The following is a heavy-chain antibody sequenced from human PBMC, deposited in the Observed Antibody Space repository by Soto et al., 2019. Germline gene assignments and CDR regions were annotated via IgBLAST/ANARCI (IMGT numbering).Heavy chain of an antibody. Sequence: PSETLSLTCTVSGGSISSYYWSWIRQPPGKGLEWIGYIYYSGSINYNPSLKSRVTISVDTSKNQFSLKLSSVTAADTAVYYCARVHSSGYYYALDYWGQGPLVTVSS. V-gene: IGHV4-59*01. D-gene: IGHD3-22*01. CDR2: IYYSGSI. CDR3: ARVHSSGYYYALDY. J-gene: IGHJ4*02. CDR1: GGSISSYY.